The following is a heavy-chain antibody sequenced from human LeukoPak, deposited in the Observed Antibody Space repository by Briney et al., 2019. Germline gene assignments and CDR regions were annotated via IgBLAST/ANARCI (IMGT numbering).Heavy chain of an antibody. V-gene: IGHV1-46*01. D-gene: IGHD1-1*01. Sequence: ASVKVSCKASGYTFTSYDINWVRQAPGQGLEWMGIINPSVGGTTYAQKFQGRVTMTRDTSTNTFNMELSSLRSEDTAMYYCARDGEEVQGMDVWGQGTTVIVSS. J-gene: IGHJ6*02. CDR2: INPSVGGT. CDR1: GYTFTSYD. CDR3: ARDGEEVQGMDV.